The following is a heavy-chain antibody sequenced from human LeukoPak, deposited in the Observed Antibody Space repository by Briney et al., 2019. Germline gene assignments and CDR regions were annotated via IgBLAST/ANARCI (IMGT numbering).Heavy chain of an antibody. D-gene: IGHD3-3*01. J-gene: IGHJ6*02. V-gene: IGHV1-8*01. CDR2: MNPNSGNT. CDR3: ARGVADYDFWSGTVDYYYGMDV. Sequence: GASVKVSCKASGYTFTSYDINWVRQATGQGLEWMGWMNPNSGNTGYAQKFQGRVTMTRNTSISTAYMELSSLRSEDTAVYYCARGVADYDFWSGTVDYYYGMDVWDQGTTVTVSS. CDR1: GYTFTSYD.